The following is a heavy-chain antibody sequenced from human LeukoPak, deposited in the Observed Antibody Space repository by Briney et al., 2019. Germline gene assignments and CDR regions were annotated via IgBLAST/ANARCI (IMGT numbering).Heavy chain of an antibody. J-gene: IGHJ5*02. CDR2: ISVAAGST. V-gene: IGHV3-23*01. CDR1: GFTFSSYA. CDR3: ARNMGVSTARSWFDP. D-gene: IGHD4-11*01. Sequence: LAGGSLRLACAASGFTFSSYAMTWVRQAPGKGLEWVSGISVAAGSTYYADSVKGRFTIFRDNSKNTLYLQMNSLRAEDTAVYYCARNMGVSTARSWFDPWGQGTLVTVSS.